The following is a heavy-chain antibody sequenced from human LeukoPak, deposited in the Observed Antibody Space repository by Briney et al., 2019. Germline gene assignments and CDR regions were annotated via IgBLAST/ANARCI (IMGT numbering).Heavy chain of an antibody. J-gene: IGHJ4*02. CDR1: GGSISSSSYY. V-gene: IGHV4-39*07. Sequence: PSETLSLTCTVSGGSISSSSYYWGWIRQPPGKGLEWIGSIYYSGLTYYNPSLKSRVTISVDTSKNQFSLKLSSVTAADTAVYYCARDMGYGDPFDHWGQGTLVTVSS. D-gene: IGHD4-17*01. CDR3: ARDMGYGDPFDH. CDR2: IYYSGLT.